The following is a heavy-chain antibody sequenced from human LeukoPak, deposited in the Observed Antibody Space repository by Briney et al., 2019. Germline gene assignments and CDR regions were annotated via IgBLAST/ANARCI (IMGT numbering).Heavy chain of an antibody. V-gene: IGHV1-69*05. J-gene: IGHJ4*02. D-gene: IGHD3-22*01. CDR3: AREYYDSSGYYYYFDY. CDR2: IIPIFGTA. Sequence: SVTVSCMASGGTFSSYAISWVRQAPGQGLEWMGGIIPIFGTANYAQKFQGRVTITTDESTSTAYMELSSLRSEDTAVYYCAREYYDSSGYYYYFDYWGQGTLVTVSS. CDR1: GGTFSSYA.